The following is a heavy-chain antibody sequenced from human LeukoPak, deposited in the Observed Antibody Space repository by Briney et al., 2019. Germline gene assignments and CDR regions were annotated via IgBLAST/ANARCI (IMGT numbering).Heavy chain of an antibody. Sequence: GGFLRLSCAASGFTFSDYYMSWIRQAPGKGLEWVSYISSSGSTKYYPDSVKGRFTISRDNAKNSLYLQMNSLRAEDTAVYYCARADCSSTSCYEFDYWGQGTLVTVSS. CDR3: ARADCSSTSCYEFDY. CDR1: GFTFSDYY. V-gene: IGHV3-11*04. D-gene: IGHD2-2*01. J-gene: IGHJ4*02. CDR2: ISSSGSTK.